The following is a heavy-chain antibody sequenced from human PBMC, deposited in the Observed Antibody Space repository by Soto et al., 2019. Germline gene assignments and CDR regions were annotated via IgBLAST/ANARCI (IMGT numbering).Heavy chain of an antibody. CDR3: ARLIGNSWLDS. Sequence: SQTLSLTCSISWDSVSTNSATWDWIRQSPSRGLEWLGRTHYRSNWYTDYAVSVKGRITISPDTSNNQLSLQLNSVTPDDTAVYYCARLIGNSWLDSWGQGTLVTVSS. CDR1: WDSVSTNSAT. D-gene: IGHD2-8*01. J-gene: IGHJ5*01. V-gene: IGHV6-1*01. CDR2: THYRSNWYT.